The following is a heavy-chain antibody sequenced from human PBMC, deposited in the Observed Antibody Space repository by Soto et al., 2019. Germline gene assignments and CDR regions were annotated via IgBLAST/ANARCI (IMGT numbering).Heavy chain of an antibody. D-gene: IGHD4-4*01. CDR2: ISSSGSTI. CDR1: GFTFSDYY. V-gene: IGHV3-11*01. CDR3: ARVSETTDAFDI. J-gene: IGHJ3*02. Sequence: PGGSLRLSCAASGFTFSDYYMSWIRQAPGKGLEWVSYISSSGSTIYYADSVKGRFTISRDNAKNSLYPQMNSLRAEDTAVYYCARVSETTDAFDIWGQGTTVTVSS.